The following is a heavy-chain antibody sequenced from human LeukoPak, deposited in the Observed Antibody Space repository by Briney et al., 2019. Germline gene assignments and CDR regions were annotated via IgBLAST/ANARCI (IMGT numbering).Heavy chain of an antibody. Sequence: PSATLSPTCAVYGGSFSVHYWSWIRQPPGKGLGWIGEINHSGSTNYNPSLKSRVTISVDTSKNQFSLKLSSVTAADTAVYYCARTGYSSSWYHYYYGMDVWGKGTTVTVSS. J-gene: IGHJ6*04. CDR3: ARTGYSSSWYHYYYGMDV. V-gene: IGHV4-34*01. D-gene: IGHD6-13*01. CDR1: GGSFSVHY. CDR2: INHSGST.